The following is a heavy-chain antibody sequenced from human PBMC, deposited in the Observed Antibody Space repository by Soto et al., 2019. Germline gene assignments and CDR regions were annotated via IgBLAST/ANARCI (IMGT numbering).Heavy chain of an antibody. V-gene: IGHV5-10-1*01. Sequence: LGESLKISCKGSGYSFAGYWITWVRQMPGKGLEWMGRIDPSDSQTYYSPSFRGHVTISAAKSITTVFLQWSSLRASDTAMYYCARQIYDSDRGPNLQYHFDSWGQRTLVPVYS. CDR1: GYSFAGYW. CDR2: IDPSDSQT. D-gene: IGHD4-4*01. CDR3: ARQIYDSDRGPNLQYHFDS. J-gene: IGHJ4*02.